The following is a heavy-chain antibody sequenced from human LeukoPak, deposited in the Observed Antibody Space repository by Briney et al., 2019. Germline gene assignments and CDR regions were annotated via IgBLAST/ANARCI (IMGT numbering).Heavy chain of an antibody. V-gene: IGHV3-7*01. CDR3: ARLLLSRTFDY. Sequence: GGSLRLSCAASGFTFSSYWMSWVRQAPGKGLEWVANIKEDGSEKYYVDSLKGRFTIPRDNAKNSLFLQMNSLRAEDTAVYYCARLLLSRTFDYWGQGDLVTVSS. J-gene: IGHJ4*02. CDR1: GFTFSSYW. D-gene: IGHD3-10*01. CDR2: IKEDGSEK.